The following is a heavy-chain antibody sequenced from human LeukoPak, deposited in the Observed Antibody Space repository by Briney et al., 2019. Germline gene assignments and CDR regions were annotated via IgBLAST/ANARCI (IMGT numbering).Heavy chain of an antibody. CDR3: ARYTIFEFDP. CDR1: GGSLSSYY. D-gene: IGHD3-3*01. CDR2: IYYSGST. V-gene: IGHV4-59*01. J-gene: IGHJ5*02. Sequence: SETLSLTCTVSGGSLSSYYCSSIRQPPGKGMEWIGYIYYSGSTNYNPSLKSRVTISVDTSKNQFSLKLSSVTAADTAVYYCARYTIFEFDPWGEGSLVTVSS.